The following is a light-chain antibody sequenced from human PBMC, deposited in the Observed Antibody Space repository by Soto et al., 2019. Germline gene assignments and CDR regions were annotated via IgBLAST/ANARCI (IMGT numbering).Light chain of an antibody. V-gene: IGLV1-44*01. J-gene: IGLJ1*01. CDR2: SNN. Sequence: QSVLTQPPPASGTPGQRVTISCSGSSSNIGSNAVNWYQQLPGTAPKLLIYSNNQRPSGVPDRFSGSKSGTSASLAISGLQSGDEADYYCAAWDDSLNGYVFGTGTKVTVL. CDR1: SSNIGSNA. CDR3: AAWDDSLNGYV.